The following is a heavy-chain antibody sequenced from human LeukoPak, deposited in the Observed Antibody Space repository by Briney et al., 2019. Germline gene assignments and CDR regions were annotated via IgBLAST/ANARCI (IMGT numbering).Heavy chain of an antibody. J-gene: IGHJ4*02. CDR2: IYSGGST. V-gene: IGHV3-53*01. D-gene: IGHD4-23*01. CDR1: GFTVSSSF. CDR3: ARGADRWNYFDY. Sequence: GGSLRLSCAASGFTVSSSFMSWVRQAPGRGLEWVSVIYSGGSTYYADSVKGRFTISRDNSKNTVSLQMNSLRAEDTAVYYCARGADRWNYFDYWGQRTLVTVSS.